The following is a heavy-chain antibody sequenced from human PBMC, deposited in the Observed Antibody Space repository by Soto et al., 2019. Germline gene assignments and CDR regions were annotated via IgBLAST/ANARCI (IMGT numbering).Heavy chain of an antibody. CDR2: INPNSGGT. CDR1: GYTFTGYY. CDR3: ARGSPNPRKNWFDP. V-gene: IGHV1-2*02. D-gene: IGHD3-10*01. J-gene: IGHJ5*02. Sequence: ASVKVSCKASGYTFTGYYMHWVRQAPGQGLEWMGWINPNSGGTNYAQKFQCRVTMTRDTSISTAYMELSRLRSDDTAVYYCARGSPNPRKNWFDPWGQGTLVTVSS.